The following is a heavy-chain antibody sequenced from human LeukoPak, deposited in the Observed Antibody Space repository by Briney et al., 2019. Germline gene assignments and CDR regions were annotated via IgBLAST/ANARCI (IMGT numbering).Heavy chain of an antibody. Sequence: SETLSLTCAVYGGSFSGYYWSWIRQPPGKGLEWIGEINHSGSTNYNPSLKSRVTISVDTSKNQFSLKLNSVTAADTAVYYCARGRVWTRYFDYWGQGTLVTVSS. V-gene: IGHV4-34*01. D-gene: IGHD3/OR15-3a*01. J-gene: IGHJ4*02. CDR2: INHSGST. CDR3: ARGRVWTRYFDY. CDR1: GGSFSGYY.